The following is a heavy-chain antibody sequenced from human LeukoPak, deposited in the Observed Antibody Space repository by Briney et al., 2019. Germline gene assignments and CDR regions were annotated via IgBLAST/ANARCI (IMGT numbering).Heavy chain of an antibody. CDR3: AKDGQVSSGWFDY. D-gene: IGHD6-19*01. V-gene: IGHV3-23*01. CDR1: GFTFSSYA. J-gene: IGHJ4*02. CDR2: ISGSGGST. Sequence: GGSLRLSCAASGFTFSSYAMSWVRQAPGKGLERVSAISGSGGSTYYADSVKGRFTISRDNSKNTLYLQMNSLRAEDTAVYYCAKDGQVSSGWFDYWGQGTLVTVSS.